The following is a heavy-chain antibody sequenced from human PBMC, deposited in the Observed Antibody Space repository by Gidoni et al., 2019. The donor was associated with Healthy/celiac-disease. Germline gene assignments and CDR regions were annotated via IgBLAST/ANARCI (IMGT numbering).Heavy chain of an antibody. J-gene: IGHJ4*02. CDR3: AREGSDGYTH. V-gene: IGHV4-39*07. D-gene: IGHD2-21*01. CDR2: IYYSGST. Sequence: QLQLQESGPGLVKPSETLSLTCTVPGGSISSSSYYWAWIRQPPGKGLEWIGSIYYSGSTYYNPSLKSRVTISVDTFKNQFSLKLSSVTAADTAVYYCAREGSDGYTHWGQGTLVTVSS. CDR1: GGSISSSSYY.